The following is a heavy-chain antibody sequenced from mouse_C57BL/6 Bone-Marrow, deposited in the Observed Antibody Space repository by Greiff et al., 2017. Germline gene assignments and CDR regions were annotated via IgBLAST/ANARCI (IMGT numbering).Heavy chain of an antibody. V-gene: IGHV1-82*01. CDR1: GYAFSSSW. Sequence: QVQLQQSGPELVKPGASVKISCKASGYAFSSSWMNWVKQRPGKGLEWIGRIYPGDGDTNYNGQFKGKATLTADKSSSTAYMQLSSLTSDDSAVYFCATNYSNYRRYFDVWGTGTTVTVSS. D-gene: IGHD2-5*01. CDR2: IYPGDGDT. CDR3: ATNYSNYRRYFDV. J-gene: IGHJ1*03.